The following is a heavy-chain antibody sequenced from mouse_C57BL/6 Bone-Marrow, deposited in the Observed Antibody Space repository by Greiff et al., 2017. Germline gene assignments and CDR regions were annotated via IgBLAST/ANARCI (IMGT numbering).Heavy chain of an antibody. J-gene: IGHJ1*03. D-gene: IGHD1-1*01. CDR2: IWRGGST. Sequence: QVQLQQSGPGLVQPSQSLSITCTVSGFSLTSYGVHWVRQSPGKGLEWLGVIWRGGSTDYNAAFMSRLSITKDNSKSQVFFKMNSLQADDTAIYYCAKKDYGSSYGYFDVWGTGTTVTVSS. CDR3: AKKDYGSSYGYFDV. CDR1: GFSLTSYG. V-gene: IGHV2-5*01.